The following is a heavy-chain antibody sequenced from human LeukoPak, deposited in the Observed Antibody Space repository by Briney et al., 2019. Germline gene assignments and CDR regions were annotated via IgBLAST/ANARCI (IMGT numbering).Heavy chain of an antibody. CDR3: ARGSYYYDGSGYEDAFDI. CDR2: IYYSGST. D-gene: IGHD3-22*01. V-gene: IGHV4-39*07. Sequence: SETLSLTCTVSGGSISSSSYYWGWIRQPPGKGLEWIGSIYYSGSTYYNPSLKSRVTISVDTSKNQFSLKLSSVTAADTAVYYCARGSYYYDGSGYEDAFDIWGQGTMVTVSS. J-gene: IGHJ3*02. CDR1: GGSISSSSYY.